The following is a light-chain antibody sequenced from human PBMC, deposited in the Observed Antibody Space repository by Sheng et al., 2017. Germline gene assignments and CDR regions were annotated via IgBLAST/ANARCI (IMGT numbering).Light chain of an antibody. Sequence: DIQMTQSPSSLSASVGDRVTITCQASQDIRKYLNWYQQKPGKAPKFLIYDAANLENGVPSRFSGSGSGTDFTFTISSLQPEDVATYYCQQYDSFLWTFGQGTKVEIK. J-gene: IGKJ1*01. CDR2: DAA. V-gene: IGKV1-33*01. CDR1: QDIRKY. CDR3: QQYDSFLWT.